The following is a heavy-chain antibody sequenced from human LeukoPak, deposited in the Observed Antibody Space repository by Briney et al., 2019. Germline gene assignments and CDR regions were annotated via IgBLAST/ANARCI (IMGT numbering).Heavy chain of an antibody. Sequence: SETLSLTCAVYGGSFSEYFWSWIRQPPGKGLEWIGEISHSGSTTYNPSLRSRVTISGDTSKKQFSLKLSSVTAADTAVYYCVTYYYGSGAPKRNYWGQGILVTVSS. CDR1: GGSFSEYF. D-gene: IGHD3-22*01. J-gene: IGHJ4*02. CDR2: ISHSGST. V-gene: IGHV4-34*01. CDR3: VTYYYGSGAPKRNY.